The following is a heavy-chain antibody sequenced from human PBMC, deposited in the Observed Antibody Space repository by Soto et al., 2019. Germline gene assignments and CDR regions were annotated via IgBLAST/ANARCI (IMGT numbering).Heavy chain of an antibody. CDR1: GYSFTSYW. D-gene: IGHD3-10*01. CDR2: IYPGGSDT. Sequence: GESLKISCKGSGYSFTSYWIGWVRQMPGKGLEWMGIIYPGGSDTRYSPSFQGQVTISADKSISTAYLQWSSLKASDTAMYYCAKQLVIGYPLSYSVMDVWGQGTTVPVSS. CDR3: AKQLVIGYPLSYSVMDV. J-gene: IGHJ6*02. V-gene: IGHV5-51*01.